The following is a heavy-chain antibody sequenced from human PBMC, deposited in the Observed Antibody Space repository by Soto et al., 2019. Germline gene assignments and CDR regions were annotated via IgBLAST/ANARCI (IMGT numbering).Heavy chain of an antibody. J-gene: IGHJ4*02. V-gene: IGHV3-23*01. D-gene: IGHD2-2*01. CDR3: AKGTGSTSCEGFYY. CDR2: ISGSAGST. Sequence: GSLRLSCAASGFTFSSYAMSWVRRAPGKGLEWVSAISGSAGSTYLADSVKGRFTISRDNSKNTLYLQMNSLRAEDTAVYYCAKGTGSTSCEGFYYWGQGTLVTVS. CDR1: GFTFSSYA.